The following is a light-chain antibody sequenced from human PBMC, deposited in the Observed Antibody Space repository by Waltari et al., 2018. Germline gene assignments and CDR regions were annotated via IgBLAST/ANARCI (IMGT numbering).Light chain of an antibody. CDR2: KNN. J-gene: IGLJ1*01. CDR3: ASWHDSLSGPV. Sequence: QSLLTQPPSASGTPGQRVTISCSGSSSDIGGNFVYWYQQLPGTAPRLLIYKNNPRPSGVPDQCSASKSGTSASLAISGLRSEDEADYYCASWHDSLSGPVFGTGTRVTVL. V-gene: IGLV1-47*01. CDR1: SSDIGGNF.